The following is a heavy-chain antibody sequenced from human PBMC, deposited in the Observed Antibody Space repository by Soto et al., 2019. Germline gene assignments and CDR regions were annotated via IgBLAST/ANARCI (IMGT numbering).Heavy chain of an antibody. D-gene: IGHD6-6*01. CDR3: ARSPPGVAGRYYFDF. V-gene: IGHV3-33*01. J-gene: IGHJ4*02. CDR1: GFAFSSYG. Sequence: QVQLVESGGGVVEPGRSLRLSCAASGFAFSSYGMHWVRQTPGKGLAWVALIWYDGSNKYYADSVKGRFTISRDNSKNTLYLQMHSMRAEDTAVYFCARSPPGVAGRYYFDFWGQGTLVTVSS. CDR2: IWYDGSNK.